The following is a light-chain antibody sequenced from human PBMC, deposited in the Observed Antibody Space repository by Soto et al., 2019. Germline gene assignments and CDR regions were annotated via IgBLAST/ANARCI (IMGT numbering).Light chain of an antibody. CDR1: QHISNW. CDR2: TGS. Sequence: DIQMTQSPSSVSASVGDRVSITCRASQHISNWLACYQQKPGRAPKLLIYTGSSLESGVPSRFSGTGSGPDFHLTISSLQPEDVATYYCQQANSFPLTFGGGTKLEIK. V-gene: IGKV1-12*01. CDR3: QQANSFPLT. J-gene: IGKJ4*01.